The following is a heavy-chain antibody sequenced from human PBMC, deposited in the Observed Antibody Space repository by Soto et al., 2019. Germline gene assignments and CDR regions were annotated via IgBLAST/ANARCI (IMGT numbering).Heavy chain of an antibody. CDR2: INPKSGGT. D-gene: IGHD3-22*01. Sequence: GASVKVSCKASGDTFTGYYMHWVRQAPGQGLEWMGWINPKSGGTKYAQKFQGRVTMTRDTSITTAYMELTNLRSDDTAVYYCATPGGPDTGGYYYFDFWGQGTLVTVSS. CDR1: GDTFTGYY. CDR3: ATPGGPDTGGYYYFDF. V-gene: IGHV1-2*02. J-gene: IGHJ4*02.